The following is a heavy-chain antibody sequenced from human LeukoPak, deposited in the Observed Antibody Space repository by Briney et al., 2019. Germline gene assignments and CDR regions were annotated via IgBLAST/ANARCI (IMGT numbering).Heavy chain of an antibody. J-gene: IGHJ4*02. V-gene: IGHV3-7*01. CDR1: GFTFSSYW. CDR2: IKQDGSEK. CDR3: ARVYYDFWSGSFDY. D-gene: IGHD3-3*01. Sequence: GGSLRLSCAASGFTFSSYWMSWVRQATGKGLEWVANIKQDGSEKYYVDSVKGRFTISRDNAKNSLYLQMNSLRAEDTAVYYCARVYYDFWSGSFDYWGQGTLVTVSS.